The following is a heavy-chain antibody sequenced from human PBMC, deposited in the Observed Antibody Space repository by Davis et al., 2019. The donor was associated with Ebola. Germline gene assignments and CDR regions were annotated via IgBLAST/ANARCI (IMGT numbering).Heavy chain of an antibody. D-gene: IGHD6-19*01. V-gene: IGHV3-30*18. Sequence: GESLKISCAASGFTFNNYGVHWVRQAPGKGLEWVAVISYDGSNTYYADSVKGRFTISRDNSKNTLYLQMNSLRAEDTAVYYCAKVGAGGSSGWARNSRDPKSLLAYGMDVWGQGTTVTVSS. CDR2: ISYDGSNT. CDR1: GFTFNNYG. J-gene: IGHJ6*02. CDR3: AKVGAGGSSGWARNSRDPKSLLAYGMDV.